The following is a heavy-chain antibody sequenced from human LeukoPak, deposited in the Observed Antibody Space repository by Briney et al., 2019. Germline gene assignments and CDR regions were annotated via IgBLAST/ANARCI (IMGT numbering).Heavy chain of an antibody. J-gene: IGHJ6*02. CDR2: INPNSGGT. D-gene: IGHD6-13*01. CDR3: ARVKGDSSPGYYYYYGIDV. V-gene: IGHV1-2*02. Sequence: GSVKVSCKASGYTFTGYYIHWVRQAPGQGLEWMGWINPNSGGTNYVQKFQGRVTMTWDTSISTAYMELRRLRSDDTAVYYCARVKGDSSPGYYYYYGIDVWGQGTTVAVPS. CDR1: GYTFTGYY.